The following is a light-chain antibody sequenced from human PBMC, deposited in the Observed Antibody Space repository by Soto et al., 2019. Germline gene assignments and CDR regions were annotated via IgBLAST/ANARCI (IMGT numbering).Light chain of an antibody. J-gene: IGKJ4*01. CDR3: QQYHTWPVT. V-gene: IGKV3-15*01. CDR2: GAS. CDR1: QSVSSN. Sequence: MTQSPATLSVSPGERATLSCRASQSVSSNLAWYQQKPGQAPRLLIYGASTRATGIPARFSGSGSGTEFTLTINSLQSEDCATYYCQQYHTWPVTFGGGTKVDIK.